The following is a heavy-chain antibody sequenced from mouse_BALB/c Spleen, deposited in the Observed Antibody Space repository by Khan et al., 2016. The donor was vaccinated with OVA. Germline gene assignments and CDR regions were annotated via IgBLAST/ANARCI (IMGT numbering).Heavy chain of an antibody. J-gene: IGHJ3*01. CDR2: ISYSGST. CDR1: GDSITSGY. D-gene: IGHD2-4*01. V-gene: IGHV3-8*02. Sequence: EVQLVESGPRLVKPSQTLSLTCSVTGDSITSGYWNWIRKFPGNKLEYMGYISYSGSTYYNPSLKSRISITRATSKNQYYLQLNSVTTEDTATYXYARYDYEYDGAFAYWGQGTLVTVSA. CDR3: ARYDYEYDGAFAY.